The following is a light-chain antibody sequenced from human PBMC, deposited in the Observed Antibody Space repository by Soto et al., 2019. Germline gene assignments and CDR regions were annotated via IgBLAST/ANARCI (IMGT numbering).Light chain of an antibody. Sequence: QSVLTQPPSASGSPGQSVTISCTGTSSDVGGHNFFSWYQQHPGKAPKFLIYEVTKRPSGVPDRFSGSKSGITASLTVSGLQADDEAYYYCSAYAGNNNPVIFGGGTKLTVL. V-gene: IGLV2-8*01. CDR1: SSDVGGHNF. CDR3: SAYAGNNNPVI. CDR2: EVT. J-gene: IGLJ2*01.